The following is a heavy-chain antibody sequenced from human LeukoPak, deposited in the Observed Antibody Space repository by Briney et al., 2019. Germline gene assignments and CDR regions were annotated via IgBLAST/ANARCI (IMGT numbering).Heavy chain of an antibody. CDR2: ISGSGGST. Sequence: PGGSLRLSCAASGFTFSSYAMSWVRQAPGKGLEWVSGISGSGGSTYYADSVKGRFTISRDNSKKTLYLQMNSLRAEDTAVYYGAKEGKVYVGLPDAFDVWGQGTMVIVSS. CDR3: AKEGKVYVGLPDAFDV. CDR1: GFTFSSYA. J-gene: IGHJ3*01. D-gene: IGHD2-8*01. V-gene: IGHV3-23*01.